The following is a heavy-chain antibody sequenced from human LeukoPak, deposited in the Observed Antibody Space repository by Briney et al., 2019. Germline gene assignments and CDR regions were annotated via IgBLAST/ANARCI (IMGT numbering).Heavy chain of an antibody. J-gene: IGHJ5*02. Sequence: SETLSLTCSISGDSITTNSYWWGWIRQSPGQGLEWIGSIYSSENSYYNPSLKTRATISPDTSKNQYSLRLTSVTASDTAIYYCARRGIWDLQIGNWFDPWGQGILVIVSS. CDR2: IYSSENS. D-gene: IGHD3-16*01. CDR1: GDSITTNSYW. CDR3: ARRGIWDLQIGNWFDP. V-gene: IGHV4-39*01.